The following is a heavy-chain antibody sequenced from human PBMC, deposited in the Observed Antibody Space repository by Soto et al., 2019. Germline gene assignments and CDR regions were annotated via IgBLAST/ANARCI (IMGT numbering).Heavy chain of an antibody. CDR3: ARGPIGDAAMVTNYFDY. J-gene: IGHJ4*02. V-gene: IGHV3-30-3*01. Sequence: QVQLVESGGGVVQPGRSLRLSCAASGFTFSNYAIHWVRQAPGKGLEWVAVLSYDGNNIHYADSVKGRFTVSRDNSKNTLVRQMNSLRAEDTALYYCARGPIGDAAMVTNYFDYWCQGTLVTVSS. CDR2: LSYDGNNI. CDR1: GFTFSNYA. D-gene: IGHD5-18*01.